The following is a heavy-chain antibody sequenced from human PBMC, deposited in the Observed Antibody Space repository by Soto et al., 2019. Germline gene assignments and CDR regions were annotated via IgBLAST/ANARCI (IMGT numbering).Heavy chain of an antibody. CDR2: ISYDGSNK. Sequence: LRLSCAASGFTFSSYAMHWVRQAPGKGLEWVAVISYDGSNKYYADSVKGRFTISRDNSKNTLYLQMNSLRAEDTAVYYCARAKPVDFWSGYYPYYYYGMDVWGQGTTVTVS. V-gene: IGHV3-30-3*01. J-gene: IGHJ6*02. CDR3: ARAKPVDFWSGYYPYYYYGMDV. D-gene: IGHD3-3*01. CDR1: GFTFSSYA.